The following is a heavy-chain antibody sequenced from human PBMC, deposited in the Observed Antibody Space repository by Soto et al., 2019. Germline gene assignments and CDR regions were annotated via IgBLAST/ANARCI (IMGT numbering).Heavy chain of an antibody. CDR1: GGSMSRYY. J-gene: IGHJ6*02. CDR3: ARAIATTEMDV. V-gene: IGHV4-59*01. Sequence: QVQLQESGPGLVKPSETLSLICTVSGGSMSRYYWSWIRQAPGKGLEWIGYIYYSGHTNHNPSLKSRVTISVDTSKNQCSLKMSSVTAADTAVYYCARAIATTEMDVWGQGTTVTVSS. D-gene: IGHD6-13*01. CDR2: IYYSGHT.